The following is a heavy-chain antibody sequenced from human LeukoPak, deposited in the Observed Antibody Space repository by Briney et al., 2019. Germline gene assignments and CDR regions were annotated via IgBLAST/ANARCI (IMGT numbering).Heavy chain of an antibody. J-gene: IGHJ4*02. CDR2: IFYSGNT. V-gene: IGHV4-39*01. Sequence: KASETLSLTCTVSGGSISTTGYYWGWIRQPPGKGLEWIANIFYSGNTHYNPSLKSRVGISVDTSNNQFSLKLSSVTAADTAVYYCVRRRDYYDSSGYHVYFDYWGQGTLVTVSS. CDR1: GGSISTTGYY. D-gene: IGHD3-22*01. CDR3: VRRRDYYDSSGYHVYFDY.